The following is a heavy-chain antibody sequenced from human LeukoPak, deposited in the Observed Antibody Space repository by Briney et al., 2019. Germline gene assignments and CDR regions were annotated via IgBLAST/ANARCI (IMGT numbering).Heavy chain of an antibody. CDR1: GYTFTHHG. Sequence: ASVKVSCKASGYTFTHHGISWVRQAPGQGLEWMGWISAYNGDTIYAQKFQGRVTMTTDTSTTTAYMELRSLTSDDTALYYCARDPSNTSGRYQYFDLWGRGTLVTLSS. D-gene: IGHD6-19*01. V-gene: IGHV1-18*01. CDR2: ISAYNGDT. CDR3: ARDPSNTSGRYQYFDL. J-gene: IGHJ2*01.